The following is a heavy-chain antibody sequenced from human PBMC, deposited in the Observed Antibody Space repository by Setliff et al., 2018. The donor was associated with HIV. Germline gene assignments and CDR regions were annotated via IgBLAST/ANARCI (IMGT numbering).Heavy chain of an antibody. CDR1: GMTVNSNI. Sequence: PEGSLRLSCAASGMTVNSNIMTWVRQAPGKGLEWVSVIYSGGRTYYGDPVMGRFTISRDNSKNLVYLQMNRLRPEDTAVYYCAKGEGHYYYFYMDVWGKGTTVTVSS. D-gene: IGHD3-10*01. CDR2: IYSGGRT. V-gene: IGHV3-66*02. CDR3: AKGEGHYYYFYMDV. J-gene: IGHJ6*03.